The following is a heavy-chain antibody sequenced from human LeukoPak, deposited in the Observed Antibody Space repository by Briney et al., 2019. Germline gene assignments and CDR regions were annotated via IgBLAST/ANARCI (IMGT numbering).Heavy chain of an antibody. J-gene: IGHJ3*02. Sequence: ASVKVSCKTSGHTFTDYNLHWVRQAPGQRLEWMGIIKPSGGDTSYAQTFQGRVFMTRDTSTSTVYMELSSLKSEDTAVYYCARVRDGYNDAYDIWGQGTMVTVSS. CDR2: IKPSGGDT. CDR1: GHTFTDYN. V-gene: IGHV1-46*01. CDR3: ARVRDGYNDAYDI. D-gene: IGHD5-24*01.